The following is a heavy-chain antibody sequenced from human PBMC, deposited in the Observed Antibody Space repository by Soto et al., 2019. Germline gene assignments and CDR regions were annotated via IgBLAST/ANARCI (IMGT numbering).Heavy chain of an antibody. CDR2: ISYDGSNK. D-gene: IGHD6-19*01. J-gene: IGHJ6*02. CDR3: AKSSGYSSGWYPTYYYYGMDV. CDR1: GFTFSSYG. Sequence: GGSLRLSCAASGFTFSSYGMHWVRQAPGKGLEWVAVISYDGSNKYYADSVKGRFTISRDNSKNTLYLQMNSLRAEDTAVYHCAKSSGYSSGWYPTYYYYGMDVWGQGTTVTVSS. V-gene: IGHV3-30*18.